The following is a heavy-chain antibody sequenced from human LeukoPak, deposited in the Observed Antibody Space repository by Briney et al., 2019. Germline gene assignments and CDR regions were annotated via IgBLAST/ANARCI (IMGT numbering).Heavy chain of an antibody. D-gene: IGHD2-2*03. CDR2: IYPDESNI. CDR3: ARPPSRGYSSSFEY. J-gene: IGHJ4*02. CDR1: GYSFPTYW. Sequence: GESLKISCKGSGYSFPTYWIAWVRQMPGKGLEWMGIIYPDESNIRYSPSFQGQVTISADKSISPAYLQWSSLKASDTAMYYCARPPSRGYSSSFEYWGQGTLLTVSS. V-gene: IGHV5-51*01.